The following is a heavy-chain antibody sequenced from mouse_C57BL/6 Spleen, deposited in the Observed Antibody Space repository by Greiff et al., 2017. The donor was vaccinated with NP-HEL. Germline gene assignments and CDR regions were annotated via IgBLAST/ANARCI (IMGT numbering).Heavy chain of an antibody. J-gene: IGHJ4*01. CDR3: ARRDDGYDYDAMDY. Sequence: QVQLQQPGAELVKPGASVKMSCKASGYTFTSYWITWVKQRPGQGLEWIGDIYPGSGSTNYNEKFKSKATLTVDTSSSTAYMQLSSLTSEDSAVYYCARRDDGYDYDAMDYWGQGTSVTVSS. CDR2: IYPGSGST. CDR1: GYTFTSYW. D-gene: IGHD2-3*01. V-gene: IGHV1-55*01.